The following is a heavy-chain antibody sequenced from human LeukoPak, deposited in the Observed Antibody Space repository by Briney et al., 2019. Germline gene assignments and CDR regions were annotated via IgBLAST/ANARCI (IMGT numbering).Heavy chain of an antibody. CDR3: AREEQPYYYMDV. V-gene: IGHV1-18*01. J-gene: IGHJ6*03. D-gene: IGHD6-13*01. CDR2: ISAYNGNT. Sequence: ASVKVSCKASGYTFTSYGVSWVRQAPGQGLEWMGWISAYNGNTNYAQKLQGRVTMTTDTSTSTAYMELRSLRSDDTAVYYCAREEQPYYYMDVWGKGTTVTVSS. CDR1: GYTFTSYG.